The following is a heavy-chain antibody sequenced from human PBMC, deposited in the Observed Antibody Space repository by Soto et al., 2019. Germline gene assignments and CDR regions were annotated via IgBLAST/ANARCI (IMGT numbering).Heavy chain of an antibody. J-gene: IGHJ4*02. Sequence: PSETLSLTCTVSGGSIRFSNYYWGWIRQPPGKGLEWIGNIYYTGSTYYNPSLKSRVTISVDTSKNQFSLNVSSVTAADTAVYYGARGYTPKVIDYWGQGTLVTVSS. D-gene: IGHD6-13*01. V-gene: IGHV4-39*01. CDR3: ARGYTPKVIDY. CDR1: GGSIRFSNYY. CDR2: IYYTGST.